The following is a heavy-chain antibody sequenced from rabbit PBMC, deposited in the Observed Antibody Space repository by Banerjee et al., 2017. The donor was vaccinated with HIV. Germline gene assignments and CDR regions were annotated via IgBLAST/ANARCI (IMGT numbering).Heavy chain of an antibody. Sequence: QEQLVEYGGDLVQPEGSLTLTCTASGFSFSSSYWICWVRQAPGKGLEWIACIRAGSSESTYYANWAKGRFTISKTSSTTVTLQMTSLTAADTATYFCARAFPLYYFNLWGQGTLVTVS. D-gene: IGHD3-3*01. CDR3: ARAFPLYYFNL. CDR2: IRAGSSEST. V-gene: IGHV1S45*01. J-gene: IGHJ4*01. CDR1: GFSFSSSYW.